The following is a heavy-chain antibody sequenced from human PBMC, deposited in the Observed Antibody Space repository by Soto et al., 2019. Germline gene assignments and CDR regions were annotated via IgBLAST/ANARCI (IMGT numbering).Heavy chain of an antibody. V-gene: IGHV4-31*03. CDR3: ASGYSSSLWFDP. CDR1: GGSISSGGYY. D-gene: IGHD6-13*01. CDR2: IYYSGST. J-gene: IGHJ5*02. Sequence: QVQLQESGPGLVKPSQTLSLTCTVSGGSISSGGYYWSWIRQHPGKGLEWIGYIYYSGSTYYNPSLRSRVTIAVDTSKNQFSLKLSSVTAADTAVYYCASGYSSSLWFDPWGDGTLVTVSS.